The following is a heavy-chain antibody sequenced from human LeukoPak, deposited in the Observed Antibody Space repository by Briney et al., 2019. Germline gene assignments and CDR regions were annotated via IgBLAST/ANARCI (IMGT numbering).Heavy chain of an antibody. CDR3: ARVVITMVRGVPYYYYVDV. CDR1: GYTFTGYY. Sequence: GASVKVSCKASGYTFTGYYMHWVRQAPGQGLEWMGWINPNSGGTNYAQKFQGRVTMTRDTSISTAYMELSRLRSEDTAVYYCARVVITMVRGVPYYYYVDVWGKGTTVTISS. D-gene: IGHD3-10*01. CDR2: INPNSGGT. V-gene: IGHV1-2*02. J-gene: IGHJ6*03.